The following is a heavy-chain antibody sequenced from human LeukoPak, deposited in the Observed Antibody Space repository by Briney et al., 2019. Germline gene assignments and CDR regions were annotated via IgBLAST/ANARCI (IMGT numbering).Heavy chain of an antibody. CDR3: SRLKLYASTDYSPGHYMDV. CDR1: GVPIYRYY. V-gene: IGHV4-4*07. Sequence: KPAETLSLTCSVSGVPIYRYYWRWLRQTAGKGGEWVGRVYPGESTNYNPSLTRRVTMSVASSKTQFALKLRAVTAADPAVSYCSRLKLYASTDYSPGHYMDVWGKGTTVTVSS. D-gene: IGHD3-22*01. CDR2: VYPGEST. J-gene: IGHJ6*03.